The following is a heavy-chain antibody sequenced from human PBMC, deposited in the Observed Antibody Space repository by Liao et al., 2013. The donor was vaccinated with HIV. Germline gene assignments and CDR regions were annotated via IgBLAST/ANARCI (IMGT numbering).Heavy chain of an antibody. J-gene: IGHJ4*02. V-gene: IGHV4-39*07. CDR2: ISYSGST. CDR1: GGSISSTTYY. CDR3: ARDRLAAAGDFFDY. D-gene: IGHD6-13*01. Sequence: QLQLQESGPGLVKPSETLSLTCSVSGGSISSTTYYWAWIRQPPGKGLEWIGSISYSGSTFYIPSLKSRVTISLDTSKSHFSLNLRSVTAADTAVYYCARDRLAAAGDFFDYWGQGTLVTVSS.